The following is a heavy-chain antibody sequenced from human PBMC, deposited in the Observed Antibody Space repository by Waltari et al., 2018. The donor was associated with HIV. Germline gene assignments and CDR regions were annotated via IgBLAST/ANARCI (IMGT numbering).Heavy chain of an antibody. Sequence: QVQLVQSGAEVKKPGASVKVSCKASGYTFTSYDINWVRQATGQGLEWMGWMNPNSGKTGYAQKFQGRVTMTRDTSISTAYMELSSLRSDDTAVYYCARALGRGYCSSTSCFFDYWGQGPLVTVSS. CDR3: ARALGRGYCSSTSCFFDY. V-gene: IGHV1-8*01. J-gene: IGHJ4*02. CDR2: MNPNSGKT. CDR1: GYTFTSYD. D-gene: IGHD2-2*01.